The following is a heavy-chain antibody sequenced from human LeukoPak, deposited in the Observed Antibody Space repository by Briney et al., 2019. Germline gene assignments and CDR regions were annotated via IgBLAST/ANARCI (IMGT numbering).Heavy chain of an antibody. Sequence: PSETLSLTCTVSGGSISSYYWSWIRQPPGRGLEWIGYIYYSGSTYYNPSLKSRVTISVDTSKNQFSLKLSSVTAADTAVYYCARVSITAAGTYYFDYWGQGTLVTVSS. CDR2: IYYSGST. V-gene: IGHV4-59*08. J-gene: IGHJ4*02. CDR1: GGSISSYY. CDR3: ARVSITAAGTYYFDY. D-gene: IGHD6-13*01.